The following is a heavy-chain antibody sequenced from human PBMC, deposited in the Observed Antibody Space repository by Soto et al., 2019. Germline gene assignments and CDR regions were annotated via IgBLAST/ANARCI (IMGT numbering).Heavy chain of an antibody. CDR1: GFSLSTSGVG. CDR3: AHRAGLYGNWNGGYFDF. D-gene: IGHD1-1*01. J-gene: IGHJ4*02. V-gene: IGHV2-5*02. CDR2: IYWDDDK. Sequence: QITLRESGPTRVKPTQPLTLTCTFSGFSLSTSGVGVGWIRQPPGKALERLALIYWDDDKRYSPSLKSRLTITKDTSKNQLVLKMTNMDPVDTAPYYCAHRAGLYGNWNGGYFDFWGQGALVTVSS.